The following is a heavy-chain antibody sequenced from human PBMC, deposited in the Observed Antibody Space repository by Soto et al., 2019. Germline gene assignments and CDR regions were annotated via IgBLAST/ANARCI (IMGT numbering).Heavy chain of an antibody. J-gene: IGHJ5*02. CDR2: IYYTGTT. V-gene: IGHV4-59*01. CDR1: GGSIRDYY. CDR3: AREGSYSSGPNWFDP. D-gene: IGHD6-19*01. Sequence: SETLSVTCTVSGGSIRDYYWGWIRQSPGKGLEWIGYIYYTGTTKYNPSLKSRVTISVDSSKNQFSLKLSSVTAADTAVYYCAREGSYSSGPNWFDPWGQGTLVTVSS.